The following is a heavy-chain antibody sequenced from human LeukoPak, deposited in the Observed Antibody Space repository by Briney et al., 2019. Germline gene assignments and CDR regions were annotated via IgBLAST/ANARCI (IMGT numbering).Heavy chain of an antibody. J-gene: IGHJ4*02. CDR1: GGSISSYY. CDR3: ARDRARYFDWLLEGHFDY. D-gene: IGHD3-9*01. Sequence: SETLSLTCTVSGGSISSYYWSWIRQPAGKGLEWIGRIYTSGSTNYNPSLKSRVTMSVDTSKNQFSLKLSSVTAADTAVYYCARDRARYFDWLLEGHFDYWGQGTLVTVSS. V-gene: IGHV4-4*07. CDR2: IYTSGST.